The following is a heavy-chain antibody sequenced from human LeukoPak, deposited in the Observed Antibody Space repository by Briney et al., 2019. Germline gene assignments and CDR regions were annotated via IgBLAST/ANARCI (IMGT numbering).Heavy chain of an antibody. CDR1: GGTFSSYA. D-gene: IGHD3-22*01. CDR3: ARDYGGYYSFPHY. Sequence: SVKVSCKASGGTFSSYAISWVRQAPGQGLEWMGRIIPILGIANYAQKFQGRVTITADKSTSTAYMELSSLRSEDTAVYYCARDYGGYYSFPHYWGQGTLVTVSS. J-gene: IGHJ4*02. CDR2: IIPILGIA. V-gene: IGHV1-69*04.